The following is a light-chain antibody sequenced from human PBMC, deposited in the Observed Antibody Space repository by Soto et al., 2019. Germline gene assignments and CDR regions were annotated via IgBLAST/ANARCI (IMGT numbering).Light chain of an antibody. V-gene: IGKV1-33*01. CDR2: DAS. Sequence: DIQMTQSPSSLSASVGDRVTITCQASQDISNYLNWYQQKPGKAPKLLIYDASNLETGVPSRFSGSGSGTDFTFTISSLQPEDIATYYCQQYYTLSITFGQGTRLEIK. J-gene: IGKJ5*01. CDR1: QDISNY. CDR3: QQYYTLSIT.